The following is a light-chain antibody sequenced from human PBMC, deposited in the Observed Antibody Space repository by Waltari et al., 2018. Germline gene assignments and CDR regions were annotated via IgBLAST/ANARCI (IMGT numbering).Light chain of an antibody. J-gene: IGLJ3*02. CDR1: SSDVGSYNL. CDR2: EGS. Sequence: QSALTQPASVSGSPGQSITISCTGTSSDVGSYNLVSWYQQHPGKAPKHMIYEGSKRPSGVSNRFSGSKSGNTASLTISGLQAEDEADYHCCSYAGSSAFWVFGGGTKLTVL. CDR3: CSYAGSSAFWV. V-gene: IGLV2-23*01.